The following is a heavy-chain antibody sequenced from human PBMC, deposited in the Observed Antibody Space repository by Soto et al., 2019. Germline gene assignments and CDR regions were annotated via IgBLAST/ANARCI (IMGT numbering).Heavy chain of an antibody. CDR1: GYTFTGYY. CDR2: INPNSGGT. CDR3: ARVLLVGATGAFDI. J-gene: IGHJ3*02. D-gene: IGHD1-26*01. V-gene: IGHV1-2*04. Sequence: ASVKVSCKASGYTFTGYYMHWVRQAPGQGLEWMGWINPNSGGTNYAQKFQGWVNMTRDTSISTAYMELSRLRSDDTAVYYCARVLLVGATGAFDIWGQGTMVTVSS.